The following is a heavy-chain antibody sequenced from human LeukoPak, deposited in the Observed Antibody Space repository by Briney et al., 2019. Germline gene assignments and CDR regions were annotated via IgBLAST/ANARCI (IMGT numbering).Heavy chain of an antibody. CDR1: GYTFTSYG. V-gene: IGHV1-18*03. CDR2: ISAYNGNT. D-gene: IGHD3-10*01. Sequence: ASVSVSCKASGYTFTSYGISWVRQAPAQGLEWMGWISAYNGNTNYAQKLQGRVTMTTDTSTSTAYMELRSLSSDDMAMYYCARDYPDVNGGFGELADYFYYWGQGTPGSVSS. J-gene: IGHJ4*01. CDR3: ARDYPDVNGGFGELADYFYY.